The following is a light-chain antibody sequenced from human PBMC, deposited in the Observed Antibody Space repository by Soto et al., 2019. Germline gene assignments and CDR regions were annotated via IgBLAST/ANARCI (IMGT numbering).Light chain of an antibody. Sequence: EVALTQSPGTLSLSPGARATLSCRASQNIANNYLTWYQQKPGQAPRVLIYDASTRATGIPERFSGSGSGTDFTLTISRLEPEDSAVYYCQQYGSSPWTFGQGTKVEI. J-gene: IGKJ1*01. V-gene: IGKV3-20*01. CDR3: QQYGSSPWT. CDR2: DAS. CDR1: QNIANNY.